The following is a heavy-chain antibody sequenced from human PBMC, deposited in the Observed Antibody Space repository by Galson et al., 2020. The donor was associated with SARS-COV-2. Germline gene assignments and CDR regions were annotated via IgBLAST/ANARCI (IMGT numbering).Heavy chain of an antibody. J-gene: IGHJ3*02. D-gene: IGHD5-18*01. CDR1: GGSFGGDY. V-gene: IGHV4-34*01. CDR3: ARVRVDTGIPREFDI. Sequence: ETLSLTCAVYGGSFGGDYWTWIRQPPGKGLEWIGQINHSGNTYYHPSLKSRVTILVDTSVKHFSLKVISVTAADTAVYYCARVRVDTGIPREFDIWGQGTMVTVSS. CDR2: INHSGNT.